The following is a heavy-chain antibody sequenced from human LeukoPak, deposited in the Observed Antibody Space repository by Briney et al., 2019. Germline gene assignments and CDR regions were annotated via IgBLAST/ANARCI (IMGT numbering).Heavy chain of an antibody. CDR1: GGSVSSGSYY. D-gene: IGHD3-10*01. V-gene: IGHV4-61*01. J-gene: IGHJ4*02. CDR2: IYYGGST. CDR3: AGDYYGSGIDY. Sequence: PSETLSLTCTVSGGSVSSGSYYWSWIRQPPGKGLEWIGYIYYGGSTNYNPSLKSRVTISVDTSKNQFSLKLSSVTAADTAVYYCAGDYYGSGIDYWGQGTLVTVSS.